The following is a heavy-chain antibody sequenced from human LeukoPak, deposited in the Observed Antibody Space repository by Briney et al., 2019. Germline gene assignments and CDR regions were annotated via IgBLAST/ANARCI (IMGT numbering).Heavy chain of an antibody. CDR1: GGSFSGYY. J-gene: IGHJ6*03. CDR3: ARLTKNDSGSYRFGKKKRGYMDV. CDR2: INHSGST. D-gene: IGHD3-10*01. V-gene: IGHV4-34*01. Sequence: SETLSLTCAVYGGSFSGYYWSWIRQPPGKGLEWIGEINHSGSTNYNPSLKSRVTISVHTSKNQFSLKLSSVTAPDTAVYYCARLTKNDSGSYRFGKKKRGYMDVWGKGTTVTISS.